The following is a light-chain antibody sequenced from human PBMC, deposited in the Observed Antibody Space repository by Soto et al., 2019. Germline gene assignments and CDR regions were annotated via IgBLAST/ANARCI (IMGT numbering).Light chain of an antibody. CDR3: QSYDSSLSVVGVVVV. V-gene: IGLV1-40*01. J-gene: IGLJ2*01. CDR2: GNS. Sequence: QSVLTQPPSVSGAPGQRVTISCTGSSSNIGAGYDVHWYQQLPGTAPKLLIYGNSNRPSGVPDRFSGSKSGTSASLAITGLQAEDEADYYCQSYDSSLSVVGVVVVFGGGTKLTVL. CDR1: SSNIGAGYD.